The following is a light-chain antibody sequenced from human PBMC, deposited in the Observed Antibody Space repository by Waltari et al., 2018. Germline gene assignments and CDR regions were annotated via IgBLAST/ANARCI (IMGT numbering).Light chain of an antibody. J-gene: IGLJ3*02. CDR3: MTWHNSAWV. CDR2: YKSASDN. Sequence: QAVLTQPSSLSASPGASASLTCTLRSGINVGTYKIYWYQQKPGSPPQYPLKYKSASDNQQGAGVPSRFSGSKDASANAGILIISGLQSEDEADYYCMTWHNSAWVFGGGTKLTVL. CDR1: SGINVGTYK. V-gene: IGLV5-45*03.